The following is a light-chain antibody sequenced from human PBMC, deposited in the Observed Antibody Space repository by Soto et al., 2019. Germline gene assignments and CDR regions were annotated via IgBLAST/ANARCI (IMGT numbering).Light chain of an antibody. CDR2: EVS. CDR1: SSDVGGYNY. J-gene: IGLJ1*01. Sequence: QSALTQPASVSGSPGQSITISCTGTSSDVGGYNYVSWYQQDPGKAPKLLISEVSNRPSGVSSRFSGSKSGNTASLTISGLQAEDEAEYYCSSYTSSTTRVFGTGTKVTVL. V-gene: IGLV2-14*01. CDR3: SSYTSSTTRV.